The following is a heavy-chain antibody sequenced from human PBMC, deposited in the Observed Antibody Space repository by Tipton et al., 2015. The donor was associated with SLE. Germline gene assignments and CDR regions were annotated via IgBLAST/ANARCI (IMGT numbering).Heavy chain of an antibody. Sequence: EASGFTVSSNYMSWVRQAPGKGLEWVSVIYSGGSTYYADSVKGRFTISRDNSKNTLYLQMNSRRAEDTAVDYCARVGRITMMELDYWGQGTLVTVSS. J-gene: IGHJ4*02. V-gene: IGHV3-53*01. CDR3: ARVGRITMMELDY. D-gene: IGHD3-22*01. CDR2: IYSGGST. CDR1: GFTVSSNY.